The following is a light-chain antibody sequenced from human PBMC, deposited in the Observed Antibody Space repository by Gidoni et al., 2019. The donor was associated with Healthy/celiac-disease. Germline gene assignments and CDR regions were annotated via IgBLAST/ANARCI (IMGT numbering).Light chain of an antibody. V-gene: IGKV1-39*01. CDR1: PSISSY. CDR2: AAS. Sequence: DIQMTQSPSSLSASVRYRVTITCRASPSISSYLNWFQQKPGKAPKLLIYAASSLQRGVPSRFSGSGSGTDFTLTISSLQPEDFATYYCQQSYSTLLFTFGPGTKVDIK. CDR3: QQSYSTLLFT. J-gene: IGKJ3*01.